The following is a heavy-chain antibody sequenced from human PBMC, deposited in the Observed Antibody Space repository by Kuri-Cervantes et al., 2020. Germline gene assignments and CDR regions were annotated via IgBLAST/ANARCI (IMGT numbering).Heavy chain of an antibody. CDR3: ARDNRDYDSIALDI. D-gene: IGHD3-22*01. J-gene: IGHJ3*02. CDR2: ISGSGGST. V-gene: IGHV3-23*01. CDR1: GFTFSSYA. Sequence: GGSLRLSCAASGFTFSSYAMSWVRQAPGKGLEWVSAISGSGGSTYYADSVKGRFTISRDNSKNTLYLQMNSLRAEDTAVYYCARDNRDYDSIALDIWGQGTMVTVSS.